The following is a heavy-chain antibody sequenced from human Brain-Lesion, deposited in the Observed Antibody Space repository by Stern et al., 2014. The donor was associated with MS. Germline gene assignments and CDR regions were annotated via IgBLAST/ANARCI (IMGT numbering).Heavy chain of an antibody. Sequence: QVQLVQSGPGLVKPSETLSLTCTVAGGSVSSTSYAWAWIRQPPGQGLEWIGNIYYSGNTYYSPSLKSRPTISLDTSKNQFSLQLRSVTAADTAVYYCAGEEDIRYCSGGSCTGNWFDPWGQGTLVTVSS. V-gene: IGHV4-39*01. CDR1: GGSVSSTSYA. D-gene: IGHD2-15*01. CDR3: AGEEDIRYCSGGSCTGNWFDP. J-gene: IGHJ5*02. CDR2: IYYSGNT.